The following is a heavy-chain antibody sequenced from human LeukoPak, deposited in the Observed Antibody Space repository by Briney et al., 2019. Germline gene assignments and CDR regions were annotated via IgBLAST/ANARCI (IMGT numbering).Heavy chain of an antibody. D-gene: IGHD3-10*01. CDR1: GGSISSYY. J-gene: IGHJ4*02. Sequence: SETLSLTCTVSGGSISSYYWSWIRQPPGKGLEWIGYIYYSGSTNYNPSLKSRVTISVDTSKNQFSLKLSSVTAADTAVYYCARGDYYGSGSYYLDDYWGQGTLVTVSS. V-gene: IGHV4-59*01. CDR3: ARGDYYGSGSYYLDDY. CDR2: IYYSGST.